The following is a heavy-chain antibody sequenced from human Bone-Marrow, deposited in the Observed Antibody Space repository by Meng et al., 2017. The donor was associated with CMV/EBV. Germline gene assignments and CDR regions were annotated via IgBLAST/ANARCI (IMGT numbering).Heavy chain of an antibody. CDR1: GFTFSSYD. J-gene: IGHJ4*02. Sequence: GESLKISCAACGFTFSSYDMHWVRQATGKGLEWVSAIGTAGDTYYPGSVKGRFTISRENAKNSLYLQMNSLRAGDTAVYYCARGVPYCSSTSCYYFDYWGQGTLVTVSS. CDR3: ARGVPYCSSTSCYYFDY. V-gene: IGHV3-13*01. D-gene: IGHD2-2*01. CDR2: IGTAGDT.